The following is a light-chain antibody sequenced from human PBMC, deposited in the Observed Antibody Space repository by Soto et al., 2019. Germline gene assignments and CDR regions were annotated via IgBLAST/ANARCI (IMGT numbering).Light chain of an antibody. J-gene: IGKJ4*01. CDR3: QQRSDWPST. V-gene: IGKV3-11*01. CDR2: DAS. Sequence: EIVLTQSPATLSLSPGERATLSCRASQSVSRYLAWYQQTPGQAPRLLIYDASNRATGIPARFSGSGSGTDLTLTISSLEPEDFAVYYCQQRSDWPSTFGGGTKVQIK. CDR1: QSVSRY.